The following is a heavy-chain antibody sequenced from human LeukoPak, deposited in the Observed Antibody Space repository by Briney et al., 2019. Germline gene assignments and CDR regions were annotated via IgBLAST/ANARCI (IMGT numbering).Heavy chain of an antibody. CDR1: GGTFSSYA. CDR2: ISAYNGNT. V-gene: IGHV1-18*01. Sequence: ASVKVSCKASGGTFSSYAISWVRQAPGQWLEWMGWISAYNGNTNYAQKLQGRVTMTTDTSTSTAYMELRSLRSDDTAVYYCARRNGFFWSGFPPSHGMDVWGQGTTVTVSS. J-gene: IGHJ6*02. D-gene: IGHD3-3*01. CDR3: ARRNGFFWSGFPPSHGMDV.